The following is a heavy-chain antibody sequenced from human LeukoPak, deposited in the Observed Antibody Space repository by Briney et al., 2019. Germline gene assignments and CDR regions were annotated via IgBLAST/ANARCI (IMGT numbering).Heavy chain of an antibody. CDR2: IWFDGSNK. CDR1: GFIFSNDA. J-gene: IGHJ4*02. CDR3: ARDRSSDWHFDF. V-gene: IGHV3-33*01. D-gene: IGHD6-19*01. Sequence: GGSLRLSCAASGFIFSNDAMHWVRQAPGKGLEWVAFIWFDGSNKHYADSVKGRFTISRDNAKNSLFLQMNSLRAEDTAVYYCARDRSSDWHFDFWGPGTPVTVSS.